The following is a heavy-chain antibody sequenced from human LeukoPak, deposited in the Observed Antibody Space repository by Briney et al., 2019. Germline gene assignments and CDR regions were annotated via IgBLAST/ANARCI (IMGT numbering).Heavy chain of an antibody. D-gene: IGHD3-10*01. CDR2: INHSGST. V-gene: IGHV4-34*01. J-gene: IGHJ4*02. Sequence: SETLSLTCAVYGGSFSGYYWSWLRQPPGKGLEGIGEINHSGSTNYNPSLKSRVTISVDTSKNQFSLKPTSVTAADTAVYYCARDSWLGYGSGSSSWYDYWGQGTLVTVSS. CDR3: ARDSWLGYGSGSSSWYDY. CDR1: GGSFSGYY.